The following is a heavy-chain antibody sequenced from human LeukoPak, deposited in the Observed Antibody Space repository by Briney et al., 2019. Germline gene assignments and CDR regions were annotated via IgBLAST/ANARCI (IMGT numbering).Heavy chain of an antibody. J-gene: IGHJ6*02. V-gene: IGHV1-2*02. CDR1: GYTFTGYY. CDR2: INPNSGDT. D-gene: IGHD5-12*01. CDR3: ARCRVATIDYYYYGMDV. Sequence: ASVKVSCKASGYTFTGYYMCWVRQAPGQGLEWMGWINPNSGDTNYAQKFQGRVTMTRDTSISTAYMELSRLRSDDTAVYYCARCRVATIDYYYYGMDVWGQGTTVTVSS.